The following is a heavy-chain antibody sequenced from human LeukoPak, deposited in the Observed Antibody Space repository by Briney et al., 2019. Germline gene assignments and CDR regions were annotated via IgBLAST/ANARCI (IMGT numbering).Heavy chain of an antibody. J-gene: IGHJ3*02. CDR3: ARYITMIVVLTHDAFDM. V-gene: IGHV4-39*07. D-gene: IGHD3-22*01. Sequence: SETLSLTCTVSGGSISSSSYYWGWIRQPPGKGLEWIGSIYYSGTTYYNPSLKSRVSISVDMSKNQFSLKLNSVTAADTAVYYCARYITMIVVLTHDAFDMWGQGTMVTVSS. CDR1: GGSISSSSYY. CDR2: IYYSGTT.